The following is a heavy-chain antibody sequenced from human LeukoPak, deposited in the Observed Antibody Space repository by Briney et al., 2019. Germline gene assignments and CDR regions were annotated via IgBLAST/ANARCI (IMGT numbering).Heavy chain of an antibody. J-gene: IGHJ4*02. CDR3: ATSRDYFDY. CDR2: ICYSGST. CDR1: GGSISSYY. Sequence: SETLSLTCTVSGGSISSYYWSWIRLPPGKGLEWIGYICYSGSTNYNPSLTSRVTISVDTSKNQVSLKLTSMTAADTAVYYCATSRDYFDYWGQGTLVTVSS. V-gene: IGHV4-59*01.